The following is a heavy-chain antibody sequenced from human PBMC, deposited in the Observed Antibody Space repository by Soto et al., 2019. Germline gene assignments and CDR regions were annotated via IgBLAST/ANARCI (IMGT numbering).Heavy chain of an antibody. CDR1: CGSISSGGYY. J-gene: IGHJ4*02. Sequence: QVQLQESGPGLVKPSQTLSLTCTVSCGSISSGGYYWSWILQHPGKGLGWIGYIYYSGSTYYNPCLQSRVTIAVDTSQKQFSLKLSSVTAADTAVYYCARTPRAWGQGTLVTVSS. V-gene: IGHV4-31*03. CDR3: ARTPRA. CDR2: IYYSGST.